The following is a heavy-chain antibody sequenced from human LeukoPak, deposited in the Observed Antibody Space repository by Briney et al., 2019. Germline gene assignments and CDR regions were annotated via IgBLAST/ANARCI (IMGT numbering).Heavy chain of an antibody. CDR3: ARGSMAPDY. Sequence: KSSETLSLTCAVYGGSFSGYYWSWIRQPPGKGLEWIGEINHSGSTNYNPSLKSRVTISVDTSKNQFSLKLSSVTAADTAVYYCARGSMAPDYWGQGTLVTVSS. CDR2: INHSGST. V-gene: IGHV4-34*01. CDR1: GGSFSGYY. D-gene: IGHD2/OR15-2a*01. J-gene: IGHJ4*02.